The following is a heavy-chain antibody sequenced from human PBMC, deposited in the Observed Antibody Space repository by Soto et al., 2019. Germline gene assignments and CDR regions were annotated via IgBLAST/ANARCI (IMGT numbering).Heavy chain of an antibody. CDR1: GYSFTSYW. CDR3: ASQYSSSSYDFQH. CDR2: IYPGDSDT. Sequence: GESLKISCKGSGYSFTSYWIGWVRQMPGKGLEWMGIIYPGDSDTRYSPSFQGQVTISADKSISTAYLQWSSLKASDTAMYYCASQYSSSSYDFQHWGQGTLVTVSS. V-gene: IGHV5-51*01. J-gene: IGHJ1*01. D-gene: IGHD6-6*01.